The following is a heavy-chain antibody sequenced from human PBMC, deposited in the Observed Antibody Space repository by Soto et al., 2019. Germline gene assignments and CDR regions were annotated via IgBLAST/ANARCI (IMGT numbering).Heavy chain of an antibody. J-gene: IGHJ4*02. CDR3: TTEAYEYVWWSYRYY. V-gene: IGHV3-15*07. CDR1: GFTFSNAW. D-gene: IGHD3-16*02. Sequence: EVQLVESGGRLVKPGGSLRLSCAASGFTFSNAWMNWVRQAPGKWLEWVGRIKSKTDGGTTDYAAPVKGRFTIAREDSKNTLYLQMNSLKTEDTAVYYCTTEAYEYVWWSYRYYWGQGTLVTVSS. CDR2: IKSKTDGGTT.